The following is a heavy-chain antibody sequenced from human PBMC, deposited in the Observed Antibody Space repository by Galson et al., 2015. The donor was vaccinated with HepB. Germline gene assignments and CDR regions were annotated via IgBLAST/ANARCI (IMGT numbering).Heavy chain of an antibody. V-gene: IGHV1-69*02. J-gene: IGHJ3*02. CDR1: GGTFSSYT. CDR3: ARGRLGLAVAGTNLGDAFDI. CDR2: IIPILGIA. D-gene: IGHD6-19*01. Sequence: SVKVSCKASGGTFSSYTISWVRQAPGQGLEWMGRIIPILGIANYAQKFQGRVTITADKSTSTAYMEPSSLRSEDTAVYYCARGRLGLAVAGTNLGDAFDIWGQGTMVTVSS.